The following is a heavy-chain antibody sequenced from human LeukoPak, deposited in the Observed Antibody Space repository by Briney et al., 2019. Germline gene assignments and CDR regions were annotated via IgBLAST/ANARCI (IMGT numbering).Heavy chain of an antibody. D-gene: IGHD4-17*01. J-gene: IGHJ4*02. CDR3: AKDSLMVTTVTY. CDR2: INRDGTGT. Sequence: AGGSLRLSCAPSGFIFSDYWFHWVRQTPGQGLVWVAAINRDGTGTSHADSVRGRFTVSRDNSKNTLYLQMNSLRAEDTAVYYCAKDSLMVTTVTYWGQGTLVTVSS. V-gene: IGHV3-74*01. CDR1: GFIFSDYW.